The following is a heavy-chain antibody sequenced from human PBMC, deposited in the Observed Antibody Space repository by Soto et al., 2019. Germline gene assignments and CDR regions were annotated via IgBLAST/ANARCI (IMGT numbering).Heavy chain of an antibody. J-gene: IGHJ4*02. D-gene: IGHD1-1*01. Sequence: EAQLVASGGDLVPPGGSLRLSCAVSGLTFSTDEMNWVRQAPGKGLEWLAYISYTSTTIKYADSVKGRFAVSRDNAKKSLYLQMNNLRVEDTAIYYCVREGGSLAFDSWGQGTLVTVSS. CDR2: ISYTSTTI. V-gene: IGHV3-48*03. CDR1: GLTFSTDE. CDR3: VREGGSLAFDS.